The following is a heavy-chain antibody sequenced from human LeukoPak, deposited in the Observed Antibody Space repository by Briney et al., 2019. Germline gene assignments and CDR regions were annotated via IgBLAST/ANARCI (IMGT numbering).Heavy chain of an antibody. D-gene: IGHD3-16*01. J-gene: IGHJ4*02. CDR2: ISAYNGNT. CDR3: ARDFLMITFGGVEIDY. V-gene: IGHV1-18*04. CDR1: GYTITSYG. Sequence: ASVKVSCKASGYTITSYGISWVRQAPGQGLEWMGWISAYNGNTNYAQKLQGRVTMTTDTSTSTAYMELRSLRSDDTAVYYCARDFLMITFGGVEIDYWGQGTLVTVSS.